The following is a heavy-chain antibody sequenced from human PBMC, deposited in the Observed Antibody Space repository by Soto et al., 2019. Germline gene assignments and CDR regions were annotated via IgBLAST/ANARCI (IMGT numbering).Heavy chain of an antibody. CDR3: ASMYYVPSGSTAPGYFQH. V-gene: IGHV5-51*01. D-gene: IGHD3-10*01. CDR2: IYPGDSET. Sequence: RGESLKISCKGSGYSLTSYWIGWVRQMPGKGLEWMGIIYPGDSETRYSPSFQGQVTISADKSISPAYLQWTSLKASDTAMYYCASMYYVPSGSTAPGYFQHRGQGYLGTGSS. J-gene: IGHJ1*01. CDR1: GYSLTSYW.